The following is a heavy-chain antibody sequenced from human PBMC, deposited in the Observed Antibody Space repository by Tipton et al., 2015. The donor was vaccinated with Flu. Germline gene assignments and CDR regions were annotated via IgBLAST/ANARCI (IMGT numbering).Heavy chain of an antibody. CDR3: ARFHGMWKALTYALSVLRRVENYYFDY. J-gene: IGHJ4*02. CDR2: ISAYNGNT. V-gene: IGHV1-18*01. CDR1: GYTFTSYG. D-gene: IGHD2-8*02. Sequence: QMQLVQSGAEVKKPGASVKVSCKASGYTFTSYGISWVRQAPGQGLEWMGWISAYNGNTNYAQKLQGRVTMTTDTSTSTAYMELRSLRSDDTAVYYCARFHGMWKALTYALSVLRRVENYYFDYWGQGTLVTVSS.